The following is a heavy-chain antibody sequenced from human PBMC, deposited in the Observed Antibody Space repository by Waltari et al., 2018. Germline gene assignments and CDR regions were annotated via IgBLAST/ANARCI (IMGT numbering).Heavy chain of an antibody. J-gene: IGHJ2*01. D-gene: IGHD3-22*01. CDR3: ASSSAYYTNWYIDL. V-gene: IGHV6-1*01. CDR1: GDSVSSNSAA. CDR2: TYYRSKWYN. Sequence: QVQLQQSGPGLVKPSQTLSLTCDISGDSVSSNSAAWNWIRQAPSRGLEWRGRTYYRSKWYNDYAVSVKSRIIFNSDTSKTQLSLQLSSVTPEDTAVYYCASSSAYYTNWYIDLWGRGTLVTVSS.